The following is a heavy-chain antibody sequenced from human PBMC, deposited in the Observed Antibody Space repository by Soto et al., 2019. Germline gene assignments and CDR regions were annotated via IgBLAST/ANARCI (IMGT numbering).Heavy chain of an antibody. CDR2: ISYDGSNK. Sequence: PGGSLRLSCAASGFTFSSYGMHWVRQAPGKGLEWVAVISYDGSNKYYADSVKGRFTISRDNSKNTLYLQMNSLRAEDTAVYYCAKDHPDSVVVPAAIAPDYWGQGTLVTVSS. CDR1: GFTFSSYG. V-gene: IGHV3-30*18. J-gene: IGHJ4*02. CDR3: AKDHPDSVVVPAAIAPDY. D-gene: IGHD2-2*01.